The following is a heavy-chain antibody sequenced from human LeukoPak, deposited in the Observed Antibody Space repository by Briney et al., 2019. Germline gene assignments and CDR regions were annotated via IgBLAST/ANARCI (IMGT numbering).Heavy chain of an antibody. J-gene: IGHJ4*02. CDR3: ARSGSPGIAAAFFDY. CDR1: GYTFTDYF. Sequence: ASVKVSCKSSGYTFTDYFMHWVRQAPGQGLEWMGWINPNSGGTSYAQKFEGRVTMTRDTSISTAYMEVSRLRSDDTAVYYCARSGSPGIAAAFFDYWGQGTLVTVSS. V-gene: IGHV1-2*02. D-gene: IGHD6-13*01. CDR2: INPNSGGT.